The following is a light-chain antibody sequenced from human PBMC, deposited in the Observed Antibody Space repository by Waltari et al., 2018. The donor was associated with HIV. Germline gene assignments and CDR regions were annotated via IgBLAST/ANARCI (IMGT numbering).Light chain of an antibody. J-gene: IGLJ1*01. Sequence: QSVLTQPPSASGTPGQRVTISCSGSSSNIGRNYVYWYQQLPGTAPKLLIYTNKRRPSGVPDRFSGSKSGTSASLAVSGLRSGDEADYYCAAWNDRLSGYVFGTGTKVTV. CDR3: AAWNDRLSGYV. CDR2: TNK. V-gene: IGLV1-47*01. CDR1: SSNIGRNY.